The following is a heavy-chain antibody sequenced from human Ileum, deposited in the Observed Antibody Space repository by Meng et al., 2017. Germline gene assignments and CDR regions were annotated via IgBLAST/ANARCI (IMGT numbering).Heavy chain of an antibody. CDR3: TRGGFGYSVPFDF. V-gene: IGHV4-31*03. Sequence: QVQLQESGPGLVKPSQTPSPTSRLAGASLSTGGYYWGWIRQQPGKGLEWIGYSYYDGSSYYNPSLKSRPIISLDASKSQFSLRLTSMTAADTAIYYCTRGGFGYSVPFDFWGQGTLVTVSS. J-gene: IGHJ4*02. D-gene: IGHD5/OR15-5a*01. CDR2: SYYDGSS. CDR1: GASLSTGGYY.